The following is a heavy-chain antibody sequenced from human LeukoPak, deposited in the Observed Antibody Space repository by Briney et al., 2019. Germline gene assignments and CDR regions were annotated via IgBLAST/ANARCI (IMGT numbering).Heavy chain of an antibody. D-gene: IGHD3-10*01. CDR3: ARETMVRGVRPKRFDP. CDR2: INPNSGGT. J-gene: IGHJ5*02. CDR1: GYTFTGYY. Sequence: GASVKVSCKASGYTFTGYYMHWVRQAPGQGLEWMGWINPNSGGTNYAQKFQGRVTMTRDTSISTAYMELSRLSSVTAADTAVYYCARETMVRGVRPKRFDPWGQGTLVTVSS. V-gene: IGHV1-2*02.